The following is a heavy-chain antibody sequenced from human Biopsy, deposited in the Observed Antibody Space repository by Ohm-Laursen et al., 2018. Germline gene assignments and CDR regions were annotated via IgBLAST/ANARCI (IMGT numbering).Heavy chain of an antibody. CDR1: GGSISSSTTYY. CDR3: ARHPTGFWFDP. V-gene: IGHV4-39*01. J-gene: IGHJ5*02. CDR2: IYNTETT. Sequence: TLSLTCTVSGGSISSSTTYYWAWLRQPPGKGLEWIGSIYNTETTFYNPSLKSRVTISVDTSTNQFSLKVSSVTAADTALYFCARHPTGFWFDPWGQGTLVIVSS.